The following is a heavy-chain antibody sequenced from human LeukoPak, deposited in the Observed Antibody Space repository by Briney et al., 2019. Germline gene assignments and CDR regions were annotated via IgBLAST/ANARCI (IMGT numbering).Heavy chain of an antibody. J-gene: IGHJ4*02. V-gene: IGHV3-23*01. D-gene: IGHD2-8*01. CDR3: ARAYGTNGYFQLPIDY. CDR2: ITASGDTT. Sequence: GGSLRLSCAASGFTFDDYGMSWVRQAPGKGLEWVSGITASGDTTHHIDSVKGRFTISRDNSKNTLFLQMNSLRVEDTALYYCARAYGTNGYFQLPIDYWGQGILVTVSS. CDR1: GFTFDDYG.